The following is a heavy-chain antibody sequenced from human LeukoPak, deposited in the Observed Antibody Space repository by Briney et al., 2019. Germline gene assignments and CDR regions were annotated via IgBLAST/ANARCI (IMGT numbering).Heavy chain of an antibody. Sequence: GGSLRLSCAASGFTFSSYSMNWVRQAPGKGLMWVSRISPDGSSTSHADSVKDRFTISRDNAKNTLYLQLNGLRVEDTAVYYCSTYYYVPRWGQGTLVTVSS. J-gene: IGHJ4*02. V-gene: IGHV3-74*01. D-gene: IGHD3-16*01. CDR1: GFTFSSYS. CDR3: STYYYVPR. CDR2: ISPDGSST.